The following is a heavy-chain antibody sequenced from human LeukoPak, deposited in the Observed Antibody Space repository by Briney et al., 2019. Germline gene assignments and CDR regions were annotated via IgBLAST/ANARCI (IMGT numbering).Heavy chain of an antibody. J-gene: IGHJ4*02. CDR3: ARDTPYYDILTGYYANDY. V-gene: IGHV1-18*01. CDR1: GYTFTSYG. CDR2: ISAYNGNT. D-gene: IGHD3-9*01. Sequence: ASVKVSCKASGYTFTSYGISWVRQAPGQGLEWMGWISAYNGNTNYAQKLQGRVTMTTDTSTSTAYMELRSLRSDDTAVYYCARDTPYYDILTGYYANDYWGQGTLVTVSS.